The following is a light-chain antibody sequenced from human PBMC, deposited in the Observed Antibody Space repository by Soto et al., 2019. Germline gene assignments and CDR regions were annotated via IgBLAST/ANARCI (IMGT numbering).Light chain of an antibody. J-gene: IGLJ1*01. V-gene: IGLV2-14*01. CDR1: SSDVGGYNH. CDR3: TSYTSSSTLYV. Sequence: QSVLTQPASVSGSAGQSITISCTGTSSDVGGYNHVSWYQQHPGKAPKLMIYEVSRRPSGVSNRFSGSKSGNTASLTISGLQAEDEADYYCTSYTSSSTLYVFGSGTKVTVL. CDR2: EVS.